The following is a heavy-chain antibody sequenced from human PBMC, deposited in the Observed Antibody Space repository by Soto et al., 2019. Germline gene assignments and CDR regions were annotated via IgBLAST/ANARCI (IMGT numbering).Heavy chain of an antibody. V-gene: IGHV3-48*02. CDR2: ISSSSSNI. J-gene: IGHJ3*02. CDR1: GFTFSSYS. D-gene: IGHD6-19*01. Sequence: EVQLVESGGGLVQPGGSLRLSCAASGFTFSSYSMNWVRQAPGKGLEWVSYISSSSSNIYYADSVKGRFTISSDNAKNSMYLQMNSMRDEDTAVYSCARDDDSRGWYDAFDIWGQGTMVTVSS. CDR3: ARDDDSRGWYDAFDI.